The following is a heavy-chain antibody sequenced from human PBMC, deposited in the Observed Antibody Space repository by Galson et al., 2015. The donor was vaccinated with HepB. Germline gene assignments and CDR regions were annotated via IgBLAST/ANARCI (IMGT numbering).Heavy chain of an antibody. CDR3: TRRDGIAADEKYGMDV. D-gene: IGHD6-13*01. V-gene: IGHV3-73*01. CDR1: GFTFSGSA. CDR2: IRSKANSYAT. J-gene: IGHJ6*02. Sequence: SLRLSCAASGFTFSGSAMHWVRRASGKGLEWVGRIRSKANSYATAYAASVKGRFTISRDDSKNTAYLQMNSLKTEDTAVYYCTRRDGIAADEKYGMDVWGQGTTVTVSS.